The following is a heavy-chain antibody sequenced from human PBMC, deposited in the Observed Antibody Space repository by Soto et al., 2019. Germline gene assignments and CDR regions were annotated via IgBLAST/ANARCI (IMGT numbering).Heavy chain of an antibody. J-gene: IGHJ2*01. CDR2: INAGNGNT. D-gene: IGHD4-17*01. V-gene: IGHV1-3*01. CDR3: ARVGTTVTTYWYFAL. Sequence: APGQRLEWMGWINAGNGNTKYSQKFQGRVTITRDTSATTAYMELSSLRSEDTAVYYCARVGTTVTTYWYFALWGRGTLVTVSS.